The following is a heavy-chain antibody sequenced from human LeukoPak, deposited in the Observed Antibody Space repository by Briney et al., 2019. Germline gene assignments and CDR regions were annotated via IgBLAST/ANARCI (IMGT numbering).Heavy chain of an antibody. CDR1: GFTFSSYA. V-gene: IGHV3-23*01. CDR3: ARRYYYGSGSYYTRDY. J-gene: IGHJ4*02. D-gene: IGHD3-10*01. CDR2: ISGSGGST. Sequence: GGSLGLSCAASGFTFSSYAMSWVRQAPGKGLEWVSAISGSGGSTYYADPVKGRFTISRDNSKNTLYLQMNSLRAEDTAVYYCARRYYYGSGSYYTRDYWGQGTLVTVSS.